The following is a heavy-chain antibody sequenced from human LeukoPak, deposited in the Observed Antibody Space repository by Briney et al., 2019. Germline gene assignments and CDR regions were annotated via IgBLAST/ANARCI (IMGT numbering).Heavy chain of an antibody. CDR2: ISSSSSYI. Sequence: PGGSLRLSCAASGFTFSNYAMSWVRQAPGKGLERVSCISSSSSYIYYADSVKGRITISRDNAKNSLYLQMNSLRAEDTAVYYCARDDYGGIDYWGQGTLVTVSS. CDR3: ARDDYGGIDY. CDR1: GFTFSNYA. D-gene: IGHD4-23*01. V-gene: IGHV3-21*01. J-gene: IGHJ4*02.